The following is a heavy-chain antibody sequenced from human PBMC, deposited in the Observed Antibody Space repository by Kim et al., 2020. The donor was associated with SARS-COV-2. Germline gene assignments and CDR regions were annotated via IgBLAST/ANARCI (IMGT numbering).Heavy chain of an antibody. D-gene: IGHD3-3*01. CDR3: ASRFLEWSSYDS. J-gene: IGHJ4*02. CDR2: IYYSGST. V-gene: IGHV4-30-4*01. CDR1: GGSISSGAYY. Sequence: SETLSLTCTVSGGSISSGAYYWTWIRQPPGKGLEWIGYIYYSGSTYYNPSLKSRVTISIDTSKNHFSLKLSSVTAADTAVYYCASRFLEWSSYDSWGQGTLVTVSS.